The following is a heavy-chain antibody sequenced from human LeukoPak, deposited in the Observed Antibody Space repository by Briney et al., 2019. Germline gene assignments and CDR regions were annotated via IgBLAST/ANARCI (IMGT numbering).Heavy chain of an antibody. Sequence: ASVTVSCTASGYTFTGYYMHWVRQAPGQGLEWMGWINPNSGGTNYAQKFQGWVTMTRDTSISTAYMELSRLRSDDTAVYYCARQDQYCSSTSCYYYYGMDVWGQGTTVTVSS. CDR2: INPNSGGT. J-gene: IGHJ6*02. V-gene: IGHV1-2*04. CDR3: ARQDQYCSSTSCYYYYGMDV. D-gene: IGHD2-2*01. CDR1: GYTFTGYY.